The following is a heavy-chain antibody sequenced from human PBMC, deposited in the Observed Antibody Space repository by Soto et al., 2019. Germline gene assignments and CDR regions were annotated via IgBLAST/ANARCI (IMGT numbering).Heavy chain of an antibody. D-gene: IGHD6-6*01. CDR2: IYYSGST. Sequence: PSETLSLTCTVSGGSISSGGYYWSWIRQHPGKGLEWIGYIYYSGSTYYNPSLKSRVTISVDTSKNQFSLKLSSVTAADTAVYYCARDLVGIAARPARLFDYWGQGTLVTV. CDR1: GGSISSGGYY. CDR3: ARDLVGIAARPARLFDY. J-gene: IGHJ4*02. V-gene: IGHV4-31*03.